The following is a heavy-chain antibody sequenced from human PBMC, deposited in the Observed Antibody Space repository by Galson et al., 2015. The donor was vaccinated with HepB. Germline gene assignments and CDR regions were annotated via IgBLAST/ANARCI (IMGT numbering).Heavy chain of an antibody. D-gene: IGHD6-13*01. CDR3: AQEDGQGYSSTFDY. CDR1: GFTFSNYG. V-gene: IGHV3-30*18. Sequence: LRLSCAASGFTFSNYGMHWVRQAPGKGLDWVAVISYDGANRNYVDSVKGRFTVSRDNSKNTLYLQMNSLRPEDTAVYYCAQEDGQGYSSTFDYWGQGILVTVSS. J-gene: IGHJ4*02. CDR2: ISYDGANR.